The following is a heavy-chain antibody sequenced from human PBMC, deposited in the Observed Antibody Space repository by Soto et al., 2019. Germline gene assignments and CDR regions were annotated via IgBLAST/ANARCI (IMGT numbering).Heavy chain of an antibody. CDR1: GYTFTGYY. Sequence: QVPLVQSGAEVKKPGASVKVSCKASGYTFTGYYMHWMRQAPGQGLEWMGWINPNSGGTNYAQKFQGRVTMTRDTSISTSYMELSRLRSDDKAVYYCASDNSGSYNSDYWGQGTLVTVSS. CDR3: ASDNSGSYNSDY. J-gene: IGHJ4*02. V-gene: IGHV1-2*02. CDR2: INPNSGGT. D-gene: IGHD1-26*01.